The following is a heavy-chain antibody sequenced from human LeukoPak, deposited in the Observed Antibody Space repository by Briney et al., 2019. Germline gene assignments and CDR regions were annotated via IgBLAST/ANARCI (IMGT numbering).Heavy chain of an antibody. CDR2: INHSGST. J-gene: IGHJ4*02. V-gene: IGHV4-34*01. CDR3: ARGVYSSSSIDY. Sequence: SETLSLTCAVYGGSFSGYYWSWIRQPPGKGLEWIGEINHSGSTNYNPSLKSRVTISVDTSKNQFSLKLSSVTAADMAVYYCARGVYSSSSIDYWGQGTLVTVSS. CDR1: GGSFSGYY. D-gene: IGHD6-13*01.